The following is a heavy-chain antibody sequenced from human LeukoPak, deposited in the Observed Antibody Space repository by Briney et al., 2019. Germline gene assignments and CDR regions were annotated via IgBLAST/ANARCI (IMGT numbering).Heavy chain of an antibody. CDR1: GYTLTSYN. Sequence: ASVKVSCKASGYTLTSYNMHWVRQAPGQALEWMGIISPVSTYYPPQFQGRVTMTRDTSTSTVYMDLTGLRSEDTAVYYCAREPPASCRFDFWGQGSLVTVSS. V-gene: IGHV1-46*01. J-gene: IGHJ4*02. CDR2: ISPVST. CDR3: AREPPASCRFDF.